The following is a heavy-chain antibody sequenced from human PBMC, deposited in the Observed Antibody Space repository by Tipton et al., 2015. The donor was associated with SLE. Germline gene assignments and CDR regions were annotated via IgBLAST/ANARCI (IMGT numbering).Heavy chain of an antibody. D-gene: IGHD3-3*01. Sequence: SLRLSCAASGFAVSGNYMSWVRQAPGKGLEWVSVIYNSGTTFYADSVRGRFTISRDDSKNTLYLQLTSLSLEDAAVYYCARSGAGYYSSGYLDYRVPGTLVTVSS. CDR1: GFAVSGNY. V-gene: IGHV3-66*01. CDR2: IYNSGTT. CDR3: ARSGAGYYSSGYLDY. J-gene: IGHJ4*02.